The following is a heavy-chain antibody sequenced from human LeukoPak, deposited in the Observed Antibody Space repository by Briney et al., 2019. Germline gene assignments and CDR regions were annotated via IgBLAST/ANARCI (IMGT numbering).Heavy chain of an antibody. V-gene: IGHV3-23*01. J-gene: IGHJ6*03. CDR1: GFTFSSYA. D-gene: IGHD5-18*01. CDR3: AKGSESGYSYGYSYYYYMDV. CDR2: ISGSGGST. Sequence: GGSLRLSCAASGFTFSSYAMSWVRQAPGKGLEWVSAISGSGGSTFYADSVKGRFTISRDNSKNTLYLQMNSLRAEDTAVYYCAKGSESGYSYGYSYYYYMDVWGKGTTVTVSS.